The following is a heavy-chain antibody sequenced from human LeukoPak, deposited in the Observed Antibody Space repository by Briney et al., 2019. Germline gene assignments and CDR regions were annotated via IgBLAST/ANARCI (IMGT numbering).Heavy chain of an antibody. CDR3: AREAQLHNWFDP. D-gene: IGHD1-1*01. CDR1: GYTFTGYY. Sequence: ASVKVSCKASGYTFTGYYIHWVRQAPGHGLEWMGWINPSSGGTNYAQKFQGRVTMTRYTSISTAYMELSRMRSDDTAVYYCAREAQLHNWFDPWGQGTLVTVSS. CDR2: INPSSGGT. J-gene: IGHJ5*02. V-gene: IGHV1-2*02.